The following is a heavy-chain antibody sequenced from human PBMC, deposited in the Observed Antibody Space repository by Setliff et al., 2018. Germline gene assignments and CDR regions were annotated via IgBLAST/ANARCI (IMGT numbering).Heavy chain of an antibody. CDR2: ISGYNGNT. D-gene: IGHD3-3*01. Sequence: GASVKVSCKASGYTFTTYGVAWVRQAPGQGLEWLGWISGYNGNTNYAQRFQDRVTMTTDTSTSTAYMELRSLTSDDTAVYYCARVPRLEWLLPTFDSWGQGTLVTVSS. V-gene: IGHV1-18*01. CDR1: GYTFTTYG. CDR3: ARVPRLEWLLPTFDS. J-gene: IGHJ4*02.